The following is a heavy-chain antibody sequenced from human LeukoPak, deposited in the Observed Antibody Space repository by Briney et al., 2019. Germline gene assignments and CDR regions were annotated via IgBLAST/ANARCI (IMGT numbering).Heavy chain of an antibody. D-gene: IGHD5-12*01. CDR2: ISGSGGST. V-gene: IGHV3-23*01. CDR1: GFTFSSYA. CDR3: ARGREEWLRLPFDY. J-gene: IGHJ4*02. Sequence: GSLRLSCAASGFTFSSYAMSWVRQAPGKGLEWVLAISGSGGSTYYADSVKGRFTISRDNSKNTLYLQMNSLRAEDTAVYYCARGREEWLRLPFDYWGQGTLVTVSS.